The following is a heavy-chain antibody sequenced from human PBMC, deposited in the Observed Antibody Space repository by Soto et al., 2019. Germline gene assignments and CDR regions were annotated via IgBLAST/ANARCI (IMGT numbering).Heavy chain of an antibody. D-gene: IGHD3-10*01. CDR2: IYSGGST. CDR1: GFTVSSNY. V-gene: IGHV3-66*01. Sequence: EVQLVESGGGLVQPGGSLRLSCAASGFTVSSNYMSWVHQAPGKGLEWVSVIYSGGSTYYADSVKGRFTISRDNSKNTLYLQMNSLRAEDTAVYYCARDRRGSGSYYNYYYYYMDVWGKGTTVTVSS. CDR3: ARDRRGSGSYYNYYYYYMDV. J-gene: IGHJ6*03.